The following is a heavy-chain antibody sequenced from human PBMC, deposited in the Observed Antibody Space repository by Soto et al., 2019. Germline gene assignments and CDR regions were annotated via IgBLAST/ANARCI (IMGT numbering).Heavy chain of an antibody. CDR3: ARATLSYDSSGYCFDY. J-gene: IGHJ4*02. D-gene: IGHD3-22*01. CDR2: IIPIFGTA. CDR1: GGTFSSYA. V-gene: IGHV1-69*06. Sequence: SVKVSCKASGGTFSSYAISWVRQAPGQGLEWMGGIIPIFGTANYAQKFQGRVTITADKSTSTAYMELSSLRSEDTAVYYCARATLSYDSSGYCFDYWGQGTLVTVSS.